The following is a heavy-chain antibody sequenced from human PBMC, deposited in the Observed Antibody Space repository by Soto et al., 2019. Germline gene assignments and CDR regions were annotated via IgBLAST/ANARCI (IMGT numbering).Heavy chain of an antibody. CDR3: ARVGPTGWFDP. CDR1: GYSFTDYF. V-gene: IGHV1-2*02. J-gene: IGHJ5*02. CDR2: INTKTGGT. Sequence: ASVKVSCKAAGYSFTDYFMHWVRQAPGQGLEWMGWINTKTGGTNYAQSFQGRVTMTGDTSINTAYMELSRLRSDDTAVYYCARVGPTGWFDPWGQGTLVTVSS.